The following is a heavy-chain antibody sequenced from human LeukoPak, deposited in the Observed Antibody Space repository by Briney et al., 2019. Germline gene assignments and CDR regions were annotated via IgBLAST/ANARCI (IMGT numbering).Heavy chain of an antibody. Sequence: GGSLRLSCAASGFTVSSNYMSWVRQAPGKGLEWVSIIYSGGSTYYADSVKGRFTISRDNSKNTLFLQMNSLRAEDTAVYYCARGGIYDSSGYWGQGTLVTVSS. CDR3: ARGGIYDSSGY. D-gene: IGHD3-22*01. CDR2: IYSGGST. CDR1: GFTVSSNY. J-gene: IGHJ4*02. V-gene: IGHV3-53*01.